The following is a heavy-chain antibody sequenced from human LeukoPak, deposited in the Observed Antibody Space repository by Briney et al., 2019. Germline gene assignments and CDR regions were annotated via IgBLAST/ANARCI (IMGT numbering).Heavy chain of an antibody. CDR1: GGSISTYY. J-gene: IGHJ5*02. CDR3: ARVVPQYGDYAWIVNWFDP. V-gene: IGHV4-59*08. Sequence: SETLSLTCTVSGGSISTYYWSWIRQPPGKGLEWIGYIYYSGSTNYNPSLKSRVTISVDTSKNQFSLKLSSVIAADTAVYYCARVVPQYGDYAWIVNWFDPWGQGTLVTVSS. CDR2: IYYSGST. D-gene: IGHD4-17*01.